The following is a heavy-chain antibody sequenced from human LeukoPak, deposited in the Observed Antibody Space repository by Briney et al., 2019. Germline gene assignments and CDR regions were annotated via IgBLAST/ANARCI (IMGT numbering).Heavy chain of an antibody. J-gene: IGHJ4*02. CDR2: VYSGGDT. CDR3: ARNRDSSGYIY. D-gene: IGHD3-22*01. Sequence: GGSLRLSWAASGLTVSSNYMSWVRQSPGKGLEWVSVVYSGGDTYYTDSVKGRFTISRDNSKNTVYLQMNSLRAEDTAVYYCARNRDSSGYIYWGQGTLVTVSS. CDR1: GLTVSSNY. V-gene: IGHV3-66*02.